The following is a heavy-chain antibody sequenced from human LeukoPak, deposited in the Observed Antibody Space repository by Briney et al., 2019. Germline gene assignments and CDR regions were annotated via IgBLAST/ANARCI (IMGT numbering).Heavy chain of an antibody. V-gene: IGHV3-11*03. D-gene: IGHD6-19*01. CDR1: GFTFSVYY. J-gene: IGHJ4*02. Sequence: PGGSLRLSCAASGFTFSVYYMSWIRQAPGKGLEWVSYISSSSSYTMYADSVKGRFTISRDNAKNSLYLQMNSLRAEDTAVYYWTRFFRDGSGWYEGRDYWGQGTLVTVSS. CDR3: TRFFRDGSGWYEGRDY. CDR2: ISSSSSYT.